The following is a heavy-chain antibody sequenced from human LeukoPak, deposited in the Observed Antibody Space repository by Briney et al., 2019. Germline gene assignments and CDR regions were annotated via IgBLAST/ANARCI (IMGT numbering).Heavy chain of an antibody. D-gene: IGHD1-26*01. V-gene: IGHV3-20*04. CDR1: GFTFDDYG. Sequence: GGSLRLSCAASGFTFDDYGMSWVRQAPGKWLEWVSGINWNGGSTGYADSVKGRFTISRDNAKNSLYLQMNSLRAEDTALYYCAREGLMGATNFLAFDIWGQGTMVTVSS. CDR2: INWNGGST. J-gene: IGHJ3*02. CDR3: AREGLMGATNFLAFDI.